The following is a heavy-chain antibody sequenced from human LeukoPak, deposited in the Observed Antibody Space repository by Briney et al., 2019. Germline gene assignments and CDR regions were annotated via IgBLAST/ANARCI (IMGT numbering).Heavy chain of an antibody. Sequence: SLNVSCTASGGTFNSFAISWVRQAPGQGLEWMGRIIPIFGTQNYAQKFQARVTFTTDESTSTAHMELSSLRSEDTAVYYCARGDWNYREGSRTIDYWGQGTLVTVSS. CDR1: GGTFNSFA. CDR3: ARGDWNYREGSRTIDY. J-gene: IGHJ4*02. D-gene: IGHD1-7*01. CDR2: IIPIFGTQ. V-gene: IGHV1-69*05.